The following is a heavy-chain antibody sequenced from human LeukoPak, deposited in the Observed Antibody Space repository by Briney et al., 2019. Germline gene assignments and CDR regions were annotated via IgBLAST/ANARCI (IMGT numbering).Heavy chain of an antibody. CDR2: IYSGGST. Sequence: PGGSLRLSCAASGFTFSSYSMTWVRQAPGKGLEWVSVIYSGGSTYYADSVRGRFTISRHNSKNTLYLQMNSLRPEDTAVYYCARERLRGGSYDLKRVDVFDIWGKGTMVTVFS. J-gene: IGHJ3*02. V-gene: IGHV3-53*04. CDR3: ARERLRGGSYDLKRVDVFDI. D-gene: IGHD3/OR15-3a*01. CDR1: GFTFSSYS.